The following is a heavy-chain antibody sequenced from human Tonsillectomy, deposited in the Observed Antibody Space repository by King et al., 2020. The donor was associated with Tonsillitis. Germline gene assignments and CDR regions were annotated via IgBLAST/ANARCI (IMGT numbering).Heavy chain of an antibody. Sequence: TLKESGPTLVKPTQTLTLTCTFSGFSLTTSGVSVGWIRQPPGKALEWLALIYWDDDKRYSPSLESRLTITKDTSKNQVILTMTNMEPVDTATYYCARRLSISSYEILTGGFDYWGQGTLVTVSS. CDR2: IYWDDDK. J-gene: IGHJ4*02. CDR1: GFSLTTSGVS. V-gene: IGHV2-5*02. CDR3: ARRLSISSYEILTGGFDY. D-gene: IGHD3-9*01.